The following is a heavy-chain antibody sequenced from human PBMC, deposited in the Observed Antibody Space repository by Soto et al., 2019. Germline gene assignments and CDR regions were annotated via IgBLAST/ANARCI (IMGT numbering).Heavy chain of an antibody. CDR1: GFSFSSYG. Sequence: EQLLESGGGLVQPGGSLRLSCAASGFSFSSYGMSWVRQAPGTGLEWVSGIRGGGDSTYYADSVKGRFTISRDKSKNTFYLQMNSLRAEYTAVYYCARGQDDYGDSDVWFDPWGQGTLVGLSS. CDR3: ARGQDDYGDSDVWFDP. V-gene: IGHV3-23*01. CDR2: IRGGGDST. J-gene: IGHJ5*02. D-gene: IGHD4-17*01.